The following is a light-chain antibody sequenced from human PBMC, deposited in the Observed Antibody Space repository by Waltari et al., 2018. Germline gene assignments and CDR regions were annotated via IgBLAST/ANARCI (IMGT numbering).Light chain of an antibody. CDR1: NPNIGNNA. V-gene: IGLV1-36*01. Sequence: QSVLTQPPSVSEAPRQRVTISCSGINPNIGNNALNEYQQLPGKAPKLLIYDDDLPPSVCSDRFYCSTSGTSASLAISGLQSEDEADYYCAAWDDSLNGYVFGTWAKVTVL. CDR2: DDD. CDR3: AAWDDSLNGYV. J-gene: IGLJ1*01.